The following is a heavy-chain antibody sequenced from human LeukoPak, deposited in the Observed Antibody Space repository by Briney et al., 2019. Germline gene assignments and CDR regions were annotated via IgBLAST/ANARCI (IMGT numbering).Heavy chain of an antibody. CDR3: AKDPLWVVVVPAAPDFDY. D-gene: IGHD2-2*01. CDR1: GFTFSSYA. CDR2: ISGSGGST. Sequence: GGSLRLSCAASGFTFSSYAMSWVRQAPGKGLEWVSAISGSGGSTYYADSVKGRFTISRDNSKNTLYLQMNGLRAEDTAVYYCAKDPLWVVVVPAAPDFDYWGQGTLVTVSS. J-gene: IGHJ4*02. V-gene: IGHV3-23*01.